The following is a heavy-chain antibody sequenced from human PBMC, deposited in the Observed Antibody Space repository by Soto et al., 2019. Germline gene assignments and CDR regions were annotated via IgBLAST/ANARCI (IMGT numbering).Heavy chain of an antibody. J-gene: IGHJ5*02. CDR3: ARPQRGHGGGSQFAP. D-gene: IGHD5-12*01. CDR2: LDLSGSN. CDR1: VASSDRGYHY. V-gene: IGHV4-39*01. Sequence: SETLSLTGAVPVASSDRGYHYWGWIPQPPGEGLEWIGNLDLSGSNSKNPSLQSRVTMSVDTPKNQLSLKLPSVTATDTAIFSCARPQRGHGGGSQFAPWGQGALVTVSS.